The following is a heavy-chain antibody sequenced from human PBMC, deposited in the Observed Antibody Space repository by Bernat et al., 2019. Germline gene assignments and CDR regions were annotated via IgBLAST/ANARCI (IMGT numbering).Heavy chain of an antibody. Sequence: EVQLVETGGGLIQPGGSLRLSCVVSGFTVSSNSMSWVRQAPGKGLEWVSLIYSGGTTYYADSVKGRFIISRDNSKNRLYLQMNSLRAEDTAVYYCARDDGGFGPFDYWGQGTLVTVSS. D-gene: IGHD2-15*01. J-gene: IGHJ4*02. CDR3: ARDDGGFGPFDY. CDR2: IYSGGTT. V-gene: IGHV3-53*05. CDR1: GFTVSSNS.